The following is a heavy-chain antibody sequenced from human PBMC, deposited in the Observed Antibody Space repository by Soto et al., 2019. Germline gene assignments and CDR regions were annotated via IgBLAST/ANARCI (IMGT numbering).Heavy chain of an antibody. J-gene: IGHJ4*02. CDR1: GFTFSSYS. CDR3: ARASTVVAATFYYFDY. Sequence: GGSLRLSCAASGFTFSSYSMNWVRQAPGKGLEWVSSISSSSSYIYYADSVKGRFTISRDNAKNSLYLQMNSLRAEDTAVYYCARASTVVAATFYYFDYWGQGTLVTVSS. V-gene: IGHV3-21*01. D-gene: IGHD2-15*01. CDR2: ISSSSSYI.